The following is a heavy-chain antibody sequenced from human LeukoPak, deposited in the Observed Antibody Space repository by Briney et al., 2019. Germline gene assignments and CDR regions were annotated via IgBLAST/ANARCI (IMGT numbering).Heavy chain of an antibody. Sequence: VASVKVSCKASGYTFTGYYLFWVRQAPGQGLEWMGWINPNSGGTNYAQKFQGRVTMTRDTSISTAYMELSRLRSDDTAVYYCARTKYSSSWLFDYWGQGTLVTVSS. CDR3: ARTKYSSSWLFDY. J-gene: IGHJ4*02. V-gene: IGHV1-2*02. D-gene: IGHD6-13*01. CDR2: INPNSGGT. CDR1: GYTFTGYY.